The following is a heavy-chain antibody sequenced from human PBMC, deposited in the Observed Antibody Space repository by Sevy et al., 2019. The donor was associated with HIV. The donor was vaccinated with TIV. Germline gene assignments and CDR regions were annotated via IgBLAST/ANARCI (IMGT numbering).Heavy chain of an antibody. D-gene: IGHD3-22*01. CDR3: ARNRDYYDSSGFSY. CDR1: GFTFNYFN. CDR2: ISSGSSYI. Sequence: GGSLRLSCAASGFTFNYFNMNWVRQAPGKGLEWVSSISSGSSYIKYADSVQGRLTISRDNAKSSLYLQMNSLSAEDTAVYYCARNRDYYDSSGFSYWGQGTLVTVSS. V-gene: IGHV3-21*06. J-gene: IGHJ4*02.